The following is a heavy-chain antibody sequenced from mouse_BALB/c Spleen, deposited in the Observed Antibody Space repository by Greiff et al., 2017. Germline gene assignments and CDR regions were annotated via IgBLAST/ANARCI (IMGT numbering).Heavy chain of an antibody. J-gene: IGHJ4*01. CDR3: ARNWGWLLPLYAMDY. Sequence: VQVVESGPGLVQPSQSLSITCTVSGFSLTSYGVHWVRQSPGKGLEWLGVIWSGGSTDYNAAFISRLSISKDNSKSQVFFKMNSLQANDTAIYYCARNWGWLLPLYAMDYWGQGTSVTVSS. CDR1: GFSLTSYG. CDR2: IWSGGST. V-gene: IGHV2-2*02. D-gene: IGHD2-3*01.